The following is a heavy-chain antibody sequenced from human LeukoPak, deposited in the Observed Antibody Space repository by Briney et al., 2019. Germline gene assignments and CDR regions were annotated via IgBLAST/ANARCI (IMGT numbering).Heavy chain of an antibody. V-gene: IGHV3-30*02. D-gene: IGHD1-26*01. J-gene: IGHJ4*02. CDR3: ARDGYSGSYFEAY. CDR1: VLSFSTYV. CDR2: IQGDGSNK. Sequence: GGSLRLSCAASVLSFSTYVMHWVRQAPGKGLEWVAFIQGDGSNKYYADSVKGRFTISRDNSKNTLYLQMNSLRAEDTAVYYCARDGYSGSYFEAYWGQGTLVTVSS.